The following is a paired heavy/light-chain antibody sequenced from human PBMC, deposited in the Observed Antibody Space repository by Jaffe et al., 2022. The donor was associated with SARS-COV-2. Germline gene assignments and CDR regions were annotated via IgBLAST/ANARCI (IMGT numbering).Heavy chain of an antibody. Sequence: EVQLVESGGGLVQPGRSLRLSCAASGFNFDDYAMHWVRQAPGKGLEWVSGISWNSGKGYADSVKGRFTISRDNAKNSLYLQINSLRAEDTALYYCAKDIESSGYYLNGRGFDYWGQGTLVTVSS. V-gene: IGHV3-9*01. J-gene: IGHJ4*02. D-gene: IGHD3-22*01. CDR3: AKDIESSGYYLNGRGFDY. CDR2: ISWNSGK. CDR1: GFNFDDYA.
Light chain of an antibody. Sequence: QSVLTQPPSVSAAPGQKVTISCSGSSSNIGNNYVSWYQQLPGTAPTLLIYESNKRPSGIPDRFSGSKSGTSATLGITGLQTGDEADYYCGTWDNSLSANWVFGGGTKLTVL. CDR3: GTWDNSLSANWV. CDR2: ESN. V-gene: IGLV1-51*02. J-gene: IGLJ3*02. CDR1: SSNIGNNY.